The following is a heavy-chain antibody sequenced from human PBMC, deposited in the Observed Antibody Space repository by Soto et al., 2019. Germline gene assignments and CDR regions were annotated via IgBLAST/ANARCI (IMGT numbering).Heavy chain of an antibody. D-gene: IGHD6-13*01. CDR1: GYTFTGYF. CDR2: INPNSGDT. CDR3: ERGGYSSTWSNFLARSGLDV. Sequence: ASVKVSCKASGYTFTGYFLHCVRQAPGQGLEWMGWINPNSGDTNYPQKFQGWVTRTRDTSINKVYMELSGLRSGDTAVYYCERGGYSSTWSNFLARSGLDVWGQGTTVTVS. V-gene: IGHV1-2*04. J-gene: IGHJ6*02.